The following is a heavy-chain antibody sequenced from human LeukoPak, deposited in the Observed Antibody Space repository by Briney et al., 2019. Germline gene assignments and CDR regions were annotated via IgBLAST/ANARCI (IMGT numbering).Heavy chain of an antibody. V-gene: IGHV4-4*07. J-gene: IGHJ4*02. CDR1: GGSFSGYY. CDR3: AREAGDYVGVFDY. CDR2: IYPRESP. D-gene: IGHD4-17*01. Sequence: SETLSLTCAVYGGSFSGYYWTWIRQPAGKGLEWIGRIYPRESPNYNPSLKSRVTISVDTSKNRFSLKLSSVTAADTAVYYCAREAGDYVGVFDYWGQGTLVTVSS.